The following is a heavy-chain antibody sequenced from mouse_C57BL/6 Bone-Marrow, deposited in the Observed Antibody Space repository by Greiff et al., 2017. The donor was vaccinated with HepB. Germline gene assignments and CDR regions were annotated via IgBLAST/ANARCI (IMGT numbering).Heavy chain of an antibody. J-gene: IGHJ3*01. D-gene: IGHD3-2*02. Sequence: QVQLQQSGPELVKPGTSVKLSCKASGYTFTNYDINWMKQRPGQGLEWIGWIYPRDGTSKYNEKFKGKATLTVDTSSSTTYMEFHSLTSEDSAVYFWARGGTAQALFAYWGQGTLVTVSA. CDR1: GYTFTNYD. V-gene: IGHV1-85*01. CDR3: ARGGTAQALFAY. CDR2: IYPRDGTS.